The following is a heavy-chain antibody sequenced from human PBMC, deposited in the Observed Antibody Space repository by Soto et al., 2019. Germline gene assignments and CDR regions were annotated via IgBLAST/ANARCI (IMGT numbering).Heavy chain of an antibody. CDR3: AAHHRDLITMIVVPWFDP. V-gene: IGHV1-69*13. D-gene: IGHD3-22*01. J-gene: IGHJ5*02. CDR1: GGTFSSYA. Sequence: SVKVSCKASGGTFSSYAISWVRQAPGQGLEWMGGIIPIFGTANYAQKFQGRVTITADESASTAYMELSSLRSEDTAVYYCAAHHRDLITMIVVPWFDPWGQGTLVTVSS. CDR2: IIPIFGTA.